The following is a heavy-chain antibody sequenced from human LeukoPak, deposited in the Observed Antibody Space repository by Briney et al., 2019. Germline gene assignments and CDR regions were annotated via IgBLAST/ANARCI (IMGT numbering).Heavy chain of an antibody. D-gene: IGHD3-3*01. Sequence: SETLSLTCTVSGGSISSSSYYWGWIRQPPGKGLEWIGSIYYSGSTYYNPSLKSRVTISVDTSKNQFSLKLSSVTAADTAVYYCARDVAYYDFWSGYLSVIPDYYYYMDVWGKGTTVTVSS. CDR3: ARDVAYYDFWSGYLSVIPDYYYYMDV. V-gene: IGHV4-39*07. J-gene: IGHJ6*03. CDR1: GGSISSSSYY. CDR2: IYYSGST.